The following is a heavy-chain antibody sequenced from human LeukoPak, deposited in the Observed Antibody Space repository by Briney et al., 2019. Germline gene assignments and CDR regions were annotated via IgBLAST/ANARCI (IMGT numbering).Heavy chain of an antibody. CDR2: IIPIFGTA. CDR1: GGTFSSYA. J-gene: IGHJ5*02. V-gene: IGHV1-69*05. D-gene: IGHD3-10*01. Sequence: SVKVSCKASGGTFSSYAISWVRQAPGQGLEWMGGIIPIFGTANYAQKFQGRVTITTDESTSTAYMELSSLRSEDTAVYYCARRRPYYYGSGSPPGGFDPWGQGTLVTVSS. CDR3: ARRRPYYYGSGSPPGGFDP.